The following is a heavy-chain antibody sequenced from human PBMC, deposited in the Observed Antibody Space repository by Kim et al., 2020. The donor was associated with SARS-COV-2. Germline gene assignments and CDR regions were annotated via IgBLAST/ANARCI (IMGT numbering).Heavy chain of an antibody. CDR3: ARGPAWNGGPYYFDY. CDR1: GYTFSNYD. CDR2: MNPNSGNT. D-gene: IGHD1-1*01. Sequence: ASVKVSCKASGYTFSNYDINCVRQATGQGLEWMGWMNPNSGNTGYAQKFQGRVTMTRNTSTSTAYMDLSSLRSEDTAVYYCARGPAWNGGPYYFDYWGRGTLVTVSS. J-gene: IGHJ4*02. V-gene: IGHV1-8*01.